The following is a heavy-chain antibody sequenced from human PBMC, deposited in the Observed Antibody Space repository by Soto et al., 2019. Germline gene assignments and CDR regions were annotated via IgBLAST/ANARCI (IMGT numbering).Heavy chain of an antibody. CDR2: ISGYNDNT. J-gene: IGHJ6*02. D-gene: IGHD6-19*01. CDR1: VYTFSNYG. V-gene: IGHV1-18*01. Sequence: XSVKVSCKASVYTFSNYGISWVRQAPGRGLEWMGWISGYNDNTYYAQTFQGRVTMTIETSTTTSLELRSLKSNDTAVYYCARDQSSGWYGKDSGLDVWGQGTTVTVSS. CDR3: ARDQSSGWYGKDSGLDV.